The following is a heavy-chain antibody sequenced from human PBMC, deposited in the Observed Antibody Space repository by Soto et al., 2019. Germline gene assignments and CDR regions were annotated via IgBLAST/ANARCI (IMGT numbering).Heavy chain of an antibody. J-gene: IGHJ4*02. CDR1: GFTFSSYA. D-gene: IGHD3-3*01. CDR3: AKSLLYYDFWSGYYDLDY. V-gene: IGHV3-23*01. Sequence: GGSLRLSCAASGFTFSSYAMSWVRQAPGKGLEWVSAISGSGGSTYYADSVKGRFTISRDNSKNTLYLQMSSLRAEDTAVYYCAKSLLYYDFWSGYYDLDYWGQGTLVTVSS. CDR2: ISGSGGST.